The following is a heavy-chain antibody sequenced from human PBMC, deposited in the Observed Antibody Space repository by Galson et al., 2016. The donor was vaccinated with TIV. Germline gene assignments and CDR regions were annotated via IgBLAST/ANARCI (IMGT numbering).Heavy chain of an antibody. V-gene: IGHV3-48*03. Sequence: SLRLSCAASGFSLSHYEMSWVRQAPGKGLEWVAYISTIGSNNKYYADSVQGRCIMSRDSAKKSVYLQMDSLRVEDTAIYYCARDRRGSSGSLYFDKWGQGALITVSS. J-gene: IGHJ4*02. D-gene: IGHD3-22*01. CDR3: ARDRRGSSGSLYFDK. CDR2: ISTIGSNNK. CDR1: GFSLSHYE.